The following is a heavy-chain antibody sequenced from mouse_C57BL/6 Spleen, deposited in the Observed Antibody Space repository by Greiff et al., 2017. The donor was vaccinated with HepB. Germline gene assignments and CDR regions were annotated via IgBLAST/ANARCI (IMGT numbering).Heavy chain of an antibody. J-gene: IGHJ4*01. D-gene: IGHD2-1*01. CDR2: IYPGDGDT. Sequence: QVQLQQSGPELVKPGASVKISCKASGYAFSSSGRNGVKQRPGKGLGWIGRIYPGDGDTNENGKFKGKATLTADKSSSTAYMQLSSLTSEDSAVYFCARGYYGNYVDAMDYWGQGTSVTVSS. CDR3: ARGYYGNYVDAMDY. V-gene: IGHV1-82*01. CDR1: GYAFSSSG.